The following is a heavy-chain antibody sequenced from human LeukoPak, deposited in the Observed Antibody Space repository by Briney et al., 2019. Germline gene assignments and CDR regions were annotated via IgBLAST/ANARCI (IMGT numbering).Heavy chain of an antibody. Sequence: GGSLRLSCAASGFTFSSYAMHWVRQAPGKGLEYVSAISSNGGSTYYANSVKGRFTISRDNSKNTLYLQMGNLRAEDMAVYYCASSSYSSSSPGAFDIWGQGTMVTVSS. CDR1: GFTFSSYA. V-gene: IGHV3-64*01. CDR3: ASSSYSSSSPGAFDI. D-gene: IGHD6-6*01. CDR2: ISSNGGST. J-gene: IGHJ3*02.